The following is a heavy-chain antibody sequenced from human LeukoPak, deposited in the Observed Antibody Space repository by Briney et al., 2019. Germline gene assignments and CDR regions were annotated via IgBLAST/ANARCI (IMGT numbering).Heavy chain of an antibody. Sequence: KPSETLSLTCTVSGGSISSYYWSWIRQPPGKGLEWIGHIYYSGSTNYNPSLKSRVTISADTSKSQFSLNLSSVTAADTAVYYCARNYDSSGYTAFGYWGRGTLVTVSS. J-gene: IGHJ4*02. CDR3: ARNYDSSGYTAFGY. CDR1: GGSISSYY. V-gene: IGHV4-59*01. D-gene: IGHD3-22*01. CDR2: IYYSGST.